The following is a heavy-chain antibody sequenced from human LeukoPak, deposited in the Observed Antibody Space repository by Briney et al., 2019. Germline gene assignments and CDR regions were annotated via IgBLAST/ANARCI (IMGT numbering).Heavy chain of an antibody. D-gene: IGHD5-18*01. CDR3: AREVIYSYGRDFDY. J-gene: IGHJ4*02. V-gene: IGHV3-21*01. Sequence: PGGSLRLSCAASGFTFSSYEMNWVRQAPGKGLEWVSSISSSSSYIYYADSVKGRFTISRDNAKNSLYLQMNSLRAEDTAVYYCAREVIYSYGRDFDYWGQGTLVTVSS. CDR1: GFTFSSYE. CDR2: ISSSSSYI.